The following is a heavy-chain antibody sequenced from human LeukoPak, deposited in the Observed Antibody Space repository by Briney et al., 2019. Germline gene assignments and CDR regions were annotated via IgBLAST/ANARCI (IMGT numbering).Heavy chain of an antibody. V-gene: IGHV3-9*01. J-gene: IGHJ5*02. CDR2: TSWNSGSI. Sequence: GGSLRLSCAASGFTFDDYAMHWVRQAPGKGLEWVSGTSWNSGSIGYADSVKGRFTISRDNAKNSLYLQMNSLRAEDTALYYCAKAPFGVVTHNWFDPWGQGTLVTVSS. D-gene: IGHD3-3*01. CDR3: AKAPFGVVTHNWFDP. CDR1: GFTFDDYA.